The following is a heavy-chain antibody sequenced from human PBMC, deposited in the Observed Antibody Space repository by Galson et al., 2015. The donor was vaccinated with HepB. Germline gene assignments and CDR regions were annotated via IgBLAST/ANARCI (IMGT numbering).Heavy chain of an antibody. Sequence: SVKVSCKASGGTFSSYAISWVRQAPGQGLEWMGRIIPILGIANYAQKFQGRVTITADKSTSTAYMELSSLRSEDTAVYYCARGFDDSSPRGDWFDPWGQGTLVTVSS. D-gene: IGHD3-22*01. J-gene: IGHJ5*02. CDR3: ARGFDDSSPRGDWFDP. V-gene: IGHV1-69*04. CDR1: GGTFSSYA. CDR2: IIPILGIA.